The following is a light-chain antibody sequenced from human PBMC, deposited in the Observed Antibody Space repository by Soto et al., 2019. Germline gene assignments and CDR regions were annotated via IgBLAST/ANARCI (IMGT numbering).Light chain of an antibody. J-gene: IGLJ1*01. CDR1: SSNIGAGFD. Sequence: QSALTQPPLVSGAPGQRVTIFCTGSSSNIGAGFDVHWYLQLPGTAPKLLIYGNTNRPSGVPDRFSGSKSGTSASLAITGLQAEDEADYYCQSYDSSLSSHVFGTGTKLTVL. V-gene: IGLV1-40*01. CDR2: GNT. CDR3: QSYDSSLSSHV.